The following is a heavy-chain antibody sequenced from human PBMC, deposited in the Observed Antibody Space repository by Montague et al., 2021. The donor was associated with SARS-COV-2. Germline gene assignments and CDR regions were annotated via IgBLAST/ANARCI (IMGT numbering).Heavy chain of an antibody. CDR3: ARDVSTGTHTFDH. CDR2: VHFSGIT. Sequence: TLSLTCTVSGGSLNGYFWSWIRQAPGKTLEWLGYVHFSGITNXNPXLKSRVDISVDTSKSQLSLRLASVTAADTAVYFCARDVSTGTHTFDHWGHGVLVTVSS. CDR1: GGSLNGYF. J-gene: IGHJ4*01. D-gene: IGHD3-9*01. V-gene: IGHV4-59*01.